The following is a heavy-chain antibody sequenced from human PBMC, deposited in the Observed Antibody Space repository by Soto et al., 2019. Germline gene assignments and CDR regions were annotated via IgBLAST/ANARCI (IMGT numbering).Heavy chain of an antibody. J-gene: IGHJ5*02. CDR2: INAGNGNT. CDR1: GYTFTSYA. Sequence: QVQLVQSGAEVKKPGASVKVSCKASGYTFTSYAMHWVRQAPGQRLEWMGWINAGNGNTKSSQKFQGRVTITRDTSASTSYRELSSMRSEDTAVYYCARVRIAAAACWFDPWGQGTLVTVSS. V-gene: IGHV1-3*01. D-gene: IGHD6-13*01. CDR3: ARVRIAAAACWFDP.